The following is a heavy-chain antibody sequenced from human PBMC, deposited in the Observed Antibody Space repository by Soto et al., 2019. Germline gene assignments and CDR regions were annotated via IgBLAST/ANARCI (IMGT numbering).Heavy chain of an antibody. Sequence: GASVKVSCKASGYTFTSYDINWVRQATGQGLEWMGWMNPNSGNTGYAQKFQGRVTMTRNTSISTAYMELSSLRSEDTAVYYCARGQRQQRRYNWFDPWGQGTLVTVSS. CDR3: ARGQRQQRRYNWFDP. D-gene: IGHD6-25*01. J-gene: IGHJ5*02. CDR2: MNPNSGNT. V-gene: IGHV1-8*01. CDR1: GYTFTSYD.